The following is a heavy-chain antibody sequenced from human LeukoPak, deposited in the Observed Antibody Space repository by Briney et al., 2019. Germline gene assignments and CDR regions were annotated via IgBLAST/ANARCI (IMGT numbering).Heavy chain of an antibody. CDR3: ARGATVTSPYFDY. CDR1: GFTFSSYW. CDR2: INSDGSSI. Sequence: GGSLRLSCAASGFTFSSYWMHWVRQAPGKGLVWVSRINSDGSSISYADSVKGRFTISRDNAKNTLYLQMNSLRAEDTAVYYCARGATVTSPYFDYWGQGTVVTVSS. J-gene: IGHJ4*02. V-gene: IGHV3-74*01. D-gene: IGHD4-17*01.